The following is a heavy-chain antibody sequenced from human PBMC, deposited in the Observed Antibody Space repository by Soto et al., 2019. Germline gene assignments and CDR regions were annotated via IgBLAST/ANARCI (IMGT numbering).Heavy chain of an antibody. Sequence: GGSLRLSCAASGFTFSSYAMSWVRQAPGKGLEWVSAISGSGGSTYYADSVKGRFTISRDNSKNTLYLQMNSLRAEDTAVYYCAKDPNARNYDILTGYPPRPLDYWGQGTLVTVSS. J-gene: IGHJ4*02. CDR1: GFTFSSYA. CDR3: AKDPNARNYDILTGYPPRPLDY. V-gene: IGHV3-23*01. CDR2: ISGSGGST. D-gene: IGHD3-9*01.